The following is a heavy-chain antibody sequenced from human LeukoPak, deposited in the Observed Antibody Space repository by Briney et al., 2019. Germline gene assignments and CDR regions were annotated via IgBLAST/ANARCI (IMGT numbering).Heavy chain of an antibody. D-gene: IGHD2-8*02. V-gene: IGHV3-23*01. CDR1: GFTFSSYA. Sequence: GGSLRLSCAASGFTFSSYAMSWVRQAPGTGLEWVSGISRYGGNIYYAESVKGRFTISRDNSNDTLYLQMNTLRVEDTAVYYCAKDFVGTGNFRGGDYWGEGTLVTVSS. CDR3: AKDFVGTGNFRGGDY. CDR2: ISRYGGNI. J-gene: IGHJ4*02.